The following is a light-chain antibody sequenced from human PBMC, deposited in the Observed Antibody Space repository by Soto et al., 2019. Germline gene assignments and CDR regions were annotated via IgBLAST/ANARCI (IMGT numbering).Light chain of an antibody. V-gene: IGLV2-14*01. CDR2: DVS. CDR1: SSNVGGYNS. CDR3: SSYTSSSNTPVV. J-gene: IGLJ2*01. Sequence: QSALTQPASVSGSPGQSITISCTGTSSNVGGYNSVSWYQQHPGKAPKLMIYDVSERPSGVSNRFSGSKSGNTAPLTISGLQAEDEADYYCSSYTSSSNTPVVFGGGTKLTVL.